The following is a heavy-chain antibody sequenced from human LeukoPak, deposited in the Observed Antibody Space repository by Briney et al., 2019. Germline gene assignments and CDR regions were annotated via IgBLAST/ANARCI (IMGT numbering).Heavy chain of an antibody. CDR1: GGSFSGYY. J-gene: IGHJ2*01. V-gene: IGHV4-34*01. Sequence: NPSETLSLTCAVYGGSFSGYYWSWTRQPPGKGLEWIGEINHSGSTNYNPSLKSRVTISVDTSKNQFSLKLSSVTAADTAVYYCARVFGQLDWYFDLWGRGTLVTVSS. D-gene: IGHD3-10*02. CDR3: ARVFGQLDWYFDL. CDR2: INHSGST.